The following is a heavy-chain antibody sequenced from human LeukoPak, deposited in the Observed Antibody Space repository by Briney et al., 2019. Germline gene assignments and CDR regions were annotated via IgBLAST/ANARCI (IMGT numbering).Heavy chain of an antibody. CDR3: ARDQYYYDSSGYLTFDY. CDR2: IHTSGST. Sequence: PSETLSLTCNVSGVSISSYYWSWIRQPAGKGLKWIGRIHTSGSTNYNPSLKSRVTMSVDTSKNQFSLKLSSVTAADTAVYYCARDQYYYDSSGYLTFDYWGQGTLVTVSS. V-gene: IGHV4-4*07. J-gene: IGHJ4*02. CDR1: GVSISSYY. D-gene: IGHD3-22*01.